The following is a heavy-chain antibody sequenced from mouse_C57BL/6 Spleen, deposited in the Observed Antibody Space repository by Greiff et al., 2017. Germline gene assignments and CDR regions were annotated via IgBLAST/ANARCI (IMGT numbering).Heavy chain of an antibody. J-gene: IGHJ2*01. Sequence: EVQLQQSGAELVKPGASVKLSCTASGYTFKNSYMHWVKQRPEQGLEWIGRIDPANGNTNYTTKFQGKATITADTSSNTAYLQLSSLTSEDSAVYYWAGDSTCDFGYWGQGATVT. CDR2: IDPANGNT. CDR1: GYTFKNSY. CDR3: AGDSTCDFGY. V-gene: IGHV14-3*01. D-gene: IGHD1-1*01.